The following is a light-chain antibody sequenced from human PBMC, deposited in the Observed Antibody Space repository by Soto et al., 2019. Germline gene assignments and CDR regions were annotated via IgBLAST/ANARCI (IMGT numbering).Light chain of an antibody. V-gene: IGKV3D-20*02. CDR1: QSVSSSY. Sequence: EIVLTQSPGTLSLSPGERATLSCRASQSVSSSYLAWYQRKPGQAPRLLIYGASSRATGIPDRFSGGGSGTDFTLTISSLEPEDFAVYYCQQRINWPPITFGQGTRLEIK. CDR3: QQRINWPPIT. J-gene: IGKJ5*01. CDR2: GAS.